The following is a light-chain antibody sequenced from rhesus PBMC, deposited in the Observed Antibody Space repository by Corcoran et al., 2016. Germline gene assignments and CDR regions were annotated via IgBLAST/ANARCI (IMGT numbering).Light chain of an antibody. J-gene: IGKJ2*01. CDR2: KAS. Sequence: DIQMTQSPSSLSASVGDRVTITCRASQGISSWLAWYQQKPGKATKLLIYKASSLQSGVPSRFSGIGSRTDFTLTISSLQPEDFATYSCQQYHSAPYSFGQGTKVEIK. CDR3: QQYHSAPYS. V-gene: IGKV1-21*01. CDR1: QGISSW.